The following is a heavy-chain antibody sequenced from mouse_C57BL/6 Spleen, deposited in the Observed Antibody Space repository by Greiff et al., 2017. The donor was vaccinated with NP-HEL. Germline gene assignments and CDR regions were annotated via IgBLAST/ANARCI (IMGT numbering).Heavy chain of an antibody. Sequence: EVKLMESGGDLVKPGGSLKLSCAASGFTFSSYGMSWVRQTPDKRLEWVATISSGGSYTYYPDSVKGRFTISRDNAKNTLYLQMSSLKSDDTAMYYCATYYTPFFDYWGQGTTLTVSS. CDR2: ISSGGSYT. CDR1: GFTFSSYG. V-gene: IGHV5-6*01. D-gene: IGHD2-12*01. J-gene: IGHJ2*01. CDR3: ATYYTPFFDY.